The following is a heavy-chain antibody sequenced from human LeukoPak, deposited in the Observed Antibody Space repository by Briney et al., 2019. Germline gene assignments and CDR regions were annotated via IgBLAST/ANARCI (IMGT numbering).Heavy chain of an antibody. V-gene: IGHV3-33*06. CDR1: GFTFSSYG. Sequence: GGSLGLSCAASGFTFSSYGMHWVRQAPGKGLEWVAVIWYDGSNKYYADSVKGRFTISRDNSKNTLYLQMNSLRAEDTAVYYCAKPGLYYYDSSGYYDYWGQGTLVTVSS. D-gene: IGHD3-22*01. CDR2: IWYDGSNK. CDR3: AKPGLYYYDSSGYYDY. J-gene: IGHJ4*02.